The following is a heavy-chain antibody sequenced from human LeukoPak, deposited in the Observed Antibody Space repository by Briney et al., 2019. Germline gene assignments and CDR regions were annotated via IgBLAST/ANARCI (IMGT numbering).Heavy chain of an antibody. V-gene: IGHV4-59*01. Sequence: KPSETLSLTCTVSGGSISSYYWSWIRQPPGKGLEWIGYIYYSGSTNYNPSLKSRVTISVDTSKNQFSLKLSSVTAADTAVYYCAREEDSGSYPGAGDAFDIWSQGTMVTVSS. D-gene: IGHD1-26*01. CDR1: GGSISSYY. CDR3: AREEDSGSYPGAGDAFDI. CDR2: IYYSGST. J-gene: IGHJ3*02.